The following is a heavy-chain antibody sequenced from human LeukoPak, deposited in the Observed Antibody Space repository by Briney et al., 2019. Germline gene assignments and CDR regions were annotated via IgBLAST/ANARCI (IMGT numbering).Heavy chain of an antibody. CDR1: GYTFTGYY. CDR2: INPNSGGT. V-gene: IGHV1-2*02. CDR3: ARASGSSAVPFDY. J-gene: IGHJ4*02. Sequence: ASVKVSCKASGYTFTGYYMHWVRQAPGQGLEWMGWINPNSGGTNYAQKFQGRVTMTRDTSISTAYMELSRLRSDDTAVYYCARASGSSAVPFDYWGQGTLVTVSS. D-gene: IGHD3-10*01.